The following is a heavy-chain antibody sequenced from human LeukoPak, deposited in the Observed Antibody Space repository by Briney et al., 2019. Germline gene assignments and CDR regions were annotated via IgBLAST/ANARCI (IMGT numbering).Heavy chain of an antibody. J-gene: IGHJ4*02. CDR3: ARSIAVAGFRPWARRVSPTFDY. V-gene: IGHV1-18*01. Sequence: GASVKVSCKASGYTFTSYGISWVRQAPGQGLEWMGWISAYNGNTNYAQKLQGRVTMTTDTSTSTAYVELRSLRSDDTAVYYCARSIAVAGFRPWARRVSPTFDYWGQGTLVTVSS. CDR2: ISAYNGNT. D-gene: IGHD6-19*01. CDR1: GYTFTSYG.